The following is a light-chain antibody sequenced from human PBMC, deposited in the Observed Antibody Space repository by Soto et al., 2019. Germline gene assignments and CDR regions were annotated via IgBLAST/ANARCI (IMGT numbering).Light chain of an antibody. J-gene: IGLJ1*01. Sequence: QSVLTQPASVSGSPGQSITISCTGTSSDVGGYPYVSWYQQHPGKAPKLMIYEVSNRPSGVSNRFSGSKSGNTASLTISGLQAEDEADYYCSSYTSSSTLVFGTGTQLTVL. V-gene: IGLV2-14*01. CDR1: SSDVGGYPY. CDR2: EVS. CDR3: SSYTSSSTLV.